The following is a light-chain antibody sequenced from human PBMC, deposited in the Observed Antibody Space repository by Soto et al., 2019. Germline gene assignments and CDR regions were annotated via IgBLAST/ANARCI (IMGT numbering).Light chain of an antibody. CDR1: HDIYNY. V-gene: IGKV1-33*01. J-gene: IGKJ2*01. CDR2: DAS. Sequence: DIQLTQSPSLLHASVGDRVTITCRASHDIYNYLNWYQQKPGKAPKLLIYDASELQTGFPSRFSRSRSGTEFTLTISRLQPEDFATYYCQQYDNLPRTLVHTVGQGTKVEIK. CDR3: QQYDNLPRTLVHT.